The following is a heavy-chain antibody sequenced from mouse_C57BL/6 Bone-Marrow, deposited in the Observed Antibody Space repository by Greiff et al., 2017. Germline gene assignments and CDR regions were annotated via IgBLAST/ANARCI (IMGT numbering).Heavy chain of an antibody. CDR2: INPNNGGT. V-gene: IGHV1-26*01. CDR3: AREKTTTVAGDY. J-gene: IGHJ2*01. D-gene: IGHD1-1*01. CDR1: GYTFTDYY. Sequence: EVQLQQSGPELVKPGASVKISCKASGYTFTDYYMNWVKQSHGKSLEWIGDINPNNGGTSYNQKFKGKATLTVDKSSSTAYMELRSLTSEDSAVYYCAREKTTTVAGDYWGQGTTLTVSS.